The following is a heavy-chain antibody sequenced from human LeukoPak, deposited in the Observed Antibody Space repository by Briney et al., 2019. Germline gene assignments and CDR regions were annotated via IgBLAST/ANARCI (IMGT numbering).Heavy chain of an antibody. CDR2: IYCSGST. CDR1: GGSISSYY. CDR3: ARSDSSGWAYWYFDL. D-gene: IGHD6-19*01. J-gene: IGHJ2*01. V-gene: IGHV4-59*08. Sequence: SETLSLTCTASGGSISSYYWSWIRQPPGKGLEWIGYIYCSGSTNYNPSLKSRVTISVDTSKNQFSLKLSSVTAADTAVYYCARSDSSGWAYWYFDLWGRGTLVTVSS.